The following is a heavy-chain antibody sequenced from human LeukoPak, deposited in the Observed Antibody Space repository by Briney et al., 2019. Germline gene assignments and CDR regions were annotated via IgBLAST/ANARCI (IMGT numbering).Heavy chain of an antibody. CDR1: GFTFSDFT. D-gene: IGHD5-12*01. J-gene: IGHJ3*02. V-gene: IGHV3-21*01. Sequence: GGSLRLSCAGSGFTFSDFTMNWVRQAPGKGLEWVSCISSSSSYIYQADSVKGRFTISRDNAKNSLYLQMNSLRAEDTAVYYCARVKEASAFDIWGQGTMVTVSS. CDR3: ARVKEASAFDI. CDR2: ISSSSSYI.